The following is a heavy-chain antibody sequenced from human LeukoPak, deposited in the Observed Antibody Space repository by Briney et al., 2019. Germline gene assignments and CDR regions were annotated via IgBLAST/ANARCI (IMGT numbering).Heavy chain of an antibody. D-gene: IGHD3-22*01. V-gene: IGHV4-59*08. CDR1: GGSISSYY. CDR3: ASHHKKLYDSSAFDI. J-gene: IGHJ3*02. Sequence: SETLSLTCTVSGGSISSYYWSWIRQPPGKGLEWIGYIYYSGSTNYNPSLKSRVTISVDTSKNQFSLKLSSVTAADTAEYYCASHHKKLYDSSAFDIWGQGTMVTVSS. CDR2: IYYSGST.